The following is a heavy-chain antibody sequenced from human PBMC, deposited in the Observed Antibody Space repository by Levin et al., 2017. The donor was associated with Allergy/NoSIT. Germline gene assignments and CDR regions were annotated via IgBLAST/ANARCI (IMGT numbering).Heavy chain of an antibody. CDR1: GGSFSGYY. CDR2: INHSGST. CDR3: ARQGDVKLNY. D-gene: IGHD3-16*01. V-gene: IGHV4-34*01. Sequence: SETLSLTCAVYGGSFSGYYWSWIRQPPGKGLEWIGEINHSGSTNYNPSLKSRVTISVDTSKNQFSLKLSSVTAADTAVYYCARQGDVKLNYWGQGTLVTVSS. J-gene: IGHJ4*02.